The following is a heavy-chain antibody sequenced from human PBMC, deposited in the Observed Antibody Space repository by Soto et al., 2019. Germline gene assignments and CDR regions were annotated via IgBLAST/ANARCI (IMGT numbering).Heavy chain of an antibody. CDR1: GGSFSGYY. V-gene: IGHV4-34*01. D-gene: IGHD4-4*01. J-gene: IGHJ6*03. CDR3: ARNRVTTIPRKDYYYYYYMDV. Sequence: SETLSLTCAVYGGSFSGYYWSWIRQPPGKGLEWIGEINHSGSTNYNPSLKSRVTISVDTSKNQFSLKLSSVTAADTAVYYCARNRVTTIPRKDYYYYYYMDVWGKGTTVTVSS. CDR2: INHSGST.